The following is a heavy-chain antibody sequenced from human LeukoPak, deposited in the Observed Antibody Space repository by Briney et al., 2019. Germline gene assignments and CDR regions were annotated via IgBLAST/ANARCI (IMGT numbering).Heavy chain of an antibody. CDR1: GFTFSSYE. CDR3: ARESGYSSSSTYYFDY. D-gene: IGHD6-6*01. V-gene: IGHV3-48*03. J-gene: IGHJ4*02. CDR2: ISSSGSTI. Sequence: GGSLRLSCAASGFTFSSYEMNWVRQAPGKGLEWVSYISSSGSTIYYADSVKGRFTISRDNAKNSLYLQMNSLRAEDTAVYYCARESGYSSSSTYYFDYWGQGTLVTVPS.